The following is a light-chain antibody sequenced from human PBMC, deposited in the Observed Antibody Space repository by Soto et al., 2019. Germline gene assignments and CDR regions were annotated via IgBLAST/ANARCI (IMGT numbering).Light chain of an antibody. CDR2: WAS. CDR1: QSVLYSSNNKNY. Sequence: DIVMTQSPDSLAVSLGERATINCKSSQSVLYSSNNKNYLAWYQQKPGQPPKLLIYWASIRESVVPDRFSGSGSGTDFDLTISSLQAEDVAVYDCQQYYSTPPYTFGQGTKLEIK. CDR3: QQYYSTPPYT. V-gene: IGKV4-1*01. J-gene: IGKJ2*01.